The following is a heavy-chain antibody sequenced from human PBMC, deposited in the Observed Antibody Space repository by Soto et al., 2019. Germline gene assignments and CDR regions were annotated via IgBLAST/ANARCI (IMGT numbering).Heavy chain of an antibody. D-gene: IGHD6-19*01. CDR2: ISGSGDTT. J-gene: IGHJ4*02. V-gene: IGHV3-23*01. CDR1: GFTFSNYA. Sequence: GGSLRLSCSASGFTFSNYAMKWVRQVTGKGLEWVSGISGSGDTTYHADSVKGRFTISRDNSKNMLYLQMNSLRADDTAVYYCAKVRSGWYFDYWGQGTPVTVSS. CDR3: AKVRSGWYFDY.